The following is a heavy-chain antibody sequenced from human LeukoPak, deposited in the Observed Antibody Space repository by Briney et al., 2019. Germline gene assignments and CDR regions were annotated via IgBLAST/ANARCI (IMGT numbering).Heavy chain of an antibody. CDR3: ASTLKITMVREFQFDY. Sequence: GGSLRFSCAASGFTFSSYAMSWVRQAPGKGLEWVSAISGSGGSTYYADSVKGRFTISRDNSKNTLYLQMNSLRAEDTAVYYCASTLKITMVREFQFDYWGQGTLVTVSS. CDR2: ISGSGGST. J-gene: IGHJ4*02. V-gene: IGHV3-23*01. CDR1: GFTFSSYA. D-gene: IGHD3-10*01.